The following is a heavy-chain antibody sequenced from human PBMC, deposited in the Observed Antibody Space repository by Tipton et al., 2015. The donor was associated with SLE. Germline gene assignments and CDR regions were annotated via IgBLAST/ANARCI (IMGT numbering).Heavy chain of an antibody. CDR3: ARWQWLVSNSFYFDL. D-gene: IGHD6-19*01. V-gene: IGHV4-4*02. CDR1: GDSISNNNW. CDR2: IYHSGST. Sequence: TLSLTCDVSGDSISNNNWWTWVRRPPGKGLEWIGEIYHSGSTNYNPSLKSRVTMSVDTSKNQFSLNLSSVTAADTAVYYCARWQWLVSNSFYFDLWGRGTLVTVSS. J-gene: IGHJ2*01.